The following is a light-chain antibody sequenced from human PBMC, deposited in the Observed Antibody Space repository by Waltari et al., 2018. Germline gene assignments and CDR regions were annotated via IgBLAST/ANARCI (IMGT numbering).Light chain of an antibody. CDR2: WAS. CDR1: QTILYNTNNKNY. J-gene: IGKJ5*01. Sequence: DIVMTQSQDSLAVSLGERATINCKSSQTILYNTNNKNYLAWYQQKPRQPPKLLIYWASTRESGVPDRFSGSGSGTDFTLTISSLQAEDVAVYYCHQYYTTPITFGQGTRLEIK. V-gene: IGKV4-1*01. CDR3: HQYYTTPIT.